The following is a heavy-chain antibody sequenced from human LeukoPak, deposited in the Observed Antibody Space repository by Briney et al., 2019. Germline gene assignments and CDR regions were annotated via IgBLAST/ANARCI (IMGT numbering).Heavy chain of an antibody. Sequence: SGPTLVNPTQTLTLTCTFSGFSLSTNGMCVSWIRRPPGKALEWLARIDWDDSKYYSTSLRTRLTISKDTSKNQVVLTMTNMDPVDTATYYCARIYRDYSSSWPLDYWGQGTLVTVSS. D-gene: IGHD6-13*01. CDR3: ARIYRDYSSSWPLDY. CDR1: GFSLSTNGMC. CDR2: IDWDDSK. V-gene: IGHV2-70*11. J-gene: IGHJ4*02.